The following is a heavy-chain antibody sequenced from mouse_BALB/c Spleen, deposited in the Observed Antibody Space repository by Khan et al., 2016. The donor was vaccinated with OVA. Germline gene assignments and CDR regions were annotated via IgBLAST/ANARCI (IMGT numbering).Heavy chain of an antibody. J-gene: IGHJ2*01. Sequence: VKLQESGPGLVAPSQSLSITCTVSGFSLTSYGVHWVRRPPGKGLEWLGVIWAGGSTNSNSALMSRLSISKDNSTSQVFLKMHSLQTDGAAMYYCAKLEDKWGQGTTLTVSS. CDR3: AKLEDK. CDR2: IWAGGST. CDR1: GFSLTSYG. V-gene: IGHV2-9*02.